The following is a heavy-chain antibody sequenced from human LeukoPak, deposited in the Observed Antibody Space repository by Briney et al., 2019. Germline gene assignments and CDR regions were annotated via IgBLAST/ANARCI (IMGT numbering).Heavy chain of an antibody. CDR3: ARVGFGELESHYYYYYGMDV. Sequence: GASVKVSCKASGGTFSSYAISWVRQAPGQGLEWMGWINPNSGGTNYAQKFQGRVTMTRDTSISTAYMELSRLRSDDTAVYYCARVGFGELESHYYYYYGMDVWGQGTTVTVSS. V-gene: IGHV1-2*02. J-gene: IGHJ6*02. D-gene: IGHD3-10*01. CDR2: INPNSGGT. CDR1: GGTFSSYA.